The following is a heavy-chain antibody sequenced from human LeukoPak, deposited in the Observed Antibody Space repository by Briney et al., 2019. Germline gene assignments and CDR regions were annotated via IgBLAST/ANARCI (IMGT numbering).Heavy chain of an antibody. Sequence: GGSLRLSCAASGFTFGSNGMNWVRQAPGKGLEWVSSISSSSSYIYYADSVKGRFTISRDNAKNSLYLQMNSLRAEDTAVYYCARGWFGDREGYYYGMDVWGQGTTVTVSS. CDR2: ISSSSSYI. V-gene: IGHV3-21*01. J-gene: IGHJ6*02. CDR1: GFTFGSNG. D-gene: IGHD3-10*01. CDR3: ARGWFGDREGYYYGMDV.